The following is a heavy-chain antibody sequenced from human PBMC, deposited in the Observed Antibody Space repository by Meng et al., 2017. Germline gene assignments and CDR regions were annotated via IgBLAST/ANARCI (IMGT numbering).Heavy chain of an antibody. CDR2: FDPEDGET. D-gene: IGHD1-26*01. CDR1: GYTLTELS. V-gene: IGHV1-24*01. CDR3: ARDPYSGSYYERVRAFDI. J-gene: IGHJ3*02. Sequence: ASVKVSCKVSGYTLTELSMHWVRQAPGKGLEWMGGFDPEDGETIYAQKFQGRVTMTEDTSTDTAYMELSSLRSEDTAVYYCARDPYSGSYYERVRAFDIWGQGTMVTVSS.